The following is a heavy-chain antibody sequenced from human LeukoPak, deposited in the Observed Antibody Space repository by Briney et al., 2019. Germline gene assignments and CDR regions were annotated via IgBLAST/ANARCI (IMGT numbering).Heavy chain of an antibody. D-gene: IGHD6-25*01. CDR2: ISYSGSS. J-gene: IGHJ4*02. Sequence: SETLSLTCTASGGSISSSTFYWGWIRQPPGKGLEWIGIISYSGSSYYSPSLKSRVTISVDTSKNQFSLKLSSVTAADTAVYYCARLDRGINAAHFDYWGQGTLVTVSS. CDR1: GGSISSSTFY. CDR3: ARLDRGINAAHFDY. V-gene: IGHV4-39*01.